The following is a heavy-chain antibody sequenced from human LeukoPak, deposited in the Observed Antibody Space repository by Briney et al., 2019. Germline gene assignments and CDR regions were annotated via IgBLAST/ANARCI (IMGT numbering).Heavy chain of an antibody. D-gene: IGHD3-22*01. CDR1: GFTFSNYN. CDR3: ARAREVYDSSGYYFDY. CDR2: ISYDGGFT. J-gene: IGHJ4*02. Sequence: GSLRLSCAASGFTFSNYNMNWVRQAPGKGLEWVAIISYDGGFTYYADSVKGRFTISRDNSKNTLYLQMSSLRTEDTAVYYCARAREVYDSSGYYFDYWGQGTLVTVSS. V-gene: IGHV3-30*03.